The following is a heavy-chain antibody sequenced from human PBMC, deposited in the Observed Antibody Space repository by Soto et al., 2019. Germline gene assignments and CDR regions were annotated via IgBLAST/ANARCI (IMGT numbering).Heavy chain of an antibody. CDR1: GGSFSGYY. J-gene: IGHJ6*02. V-gene: IGHV4-34*01. Sequence: QVQLQQWGAGLLKPWETLSLTCAVYGGSFSGYYWSWVRQPPGEGLEWIGEINHSGSTNYNPSLKSRVTKSEDTSKNQFSMKLSSVTAADTAVYYCARGRTYYYGSGSSRPYYYYGMDVWGQGTTVTVSS. CDR2: INHSGST. CDR3: ARGRTYYYGSGSSRPYYYYGMDV. D-gene: IGHD3-10*01.